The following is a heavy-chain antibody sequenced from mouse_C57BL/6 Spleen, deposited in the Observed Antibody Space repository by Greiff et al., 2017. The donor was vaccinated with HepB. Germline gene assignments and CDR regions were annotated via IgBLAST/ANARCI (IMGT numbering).Heavy chain of an antibody. CDR3: ARGGYGSSLDY. D-gene: IGHD1-1*01. J-gene: IGHJ2*01. V-gene: IGHV1-54*01. Sequence: VQLQESGAELVRPGTSVKVSCKASGYAFTNYLIEWVKQRPGQGLEWIGVINPGSGGTNYNEKFKGKATLTADKSSSTAYMQLSSLTSEDSAVYFCARGGYGSSLDYWGQGTTLTVSS. CDR2: INPGSGGT. CDR1: GYAFTNYL.